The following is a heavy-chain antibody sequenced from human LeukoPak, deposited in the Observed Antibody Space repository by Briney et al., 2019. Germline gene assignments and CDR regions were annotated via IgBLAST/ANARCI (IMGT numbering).Heavy chain of an antibody. CDR3: ARLGNYYDTTGYGS. D-gene: IGHD3-22*01. J-gene: IGHJ4*02. CDR2: ISYDGSNK. CDR1: GFTFSNYA. V-gene: IGHV3-30*03. Sequence: GGSLRLSCAASGFTFSNYAMSWVRQAPGKGLEWVAVISYDGSNKYYADSVKGRFTISRDNSKNTLYLQMNSLRTEDTAVYYCARLGNYYDTTGYGSWGQGTLVTVSS.